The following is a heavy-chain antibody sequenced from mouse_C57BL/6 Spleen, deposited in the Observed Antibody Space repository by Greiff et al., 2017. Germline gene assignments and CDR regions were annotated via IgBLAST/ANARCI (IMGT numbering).Heavy chain of an antibody. J-gene: IGHJ3*01. CDR1: GYTFTSYW. Sequence: VQLQQPGAELVKPGASVKLSCKASGYTFTSYWMHWVKPRPGQGLEWIGMIHPNSGSTNYNEKFKSKATLTVDKSTSTAYMQLSSLTSEDSAVYYCARFGWDGWFAYWGQGTLVTVSA. D-gene: IGHD4-1*01. V-gene: IGHV1-64*01. CDR2: IHPNSGST. CDR3: ARFGWDGWFAY.